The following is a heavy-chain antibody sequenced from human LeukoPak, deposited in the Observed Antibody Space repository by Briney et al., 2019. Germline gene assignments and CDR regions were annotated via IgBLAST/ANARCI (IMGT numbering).Heavy chain of an antibody. Sequence: GGSLRLSCAASGFTFSSYGMHWVRQAPGKGLEWVAVIWYDGSNKYYADSVKGRFTISRDNSKNTLYLQMNSLRAEDTAVYYXXXXXXXXXYDNYFDYWGQGTLVTVSS. CDR1: GFTFSSYG. D-gene: IGHD3-9*01. CDR2: IWYDGSNK. J-gene: IGHJ4*02. V-gene: IGHV3-33*01. CDR3: XXXXXXXXYDNYFDY.